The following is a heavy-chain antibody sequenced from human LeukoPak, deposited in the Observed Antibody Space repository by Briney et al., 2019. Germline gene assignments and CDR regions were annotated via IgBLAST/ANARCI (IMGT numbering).Heavy chain of an antibody. CDR1: GFTFSSYW. CDR2: IKQDGSEK. V-gene: IGHV3-7*03. CDR3: ARDGHSYGYAYYYYGMDV. D-gene: IGHD5-18*01. J-gene: IGHJ6*04. Sequence: GGSLRLSCAASGFTFSSYWMSWVRQAPGKVLEWVANIKQDGSEKYYVDSVKGRFTISRDNDKNSLYLQMNSLRAEDTAVYYCARDGHSYGYAYYYYGMDVWGKGTTVTVSS.